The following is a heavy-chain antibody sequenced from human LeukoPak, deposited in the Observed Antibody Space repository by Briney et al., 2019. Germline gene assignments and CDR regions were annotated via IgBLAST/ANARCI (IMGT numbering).Heavy chain of an antibody. Sequence: PSGTLSLTCAVSGGSISSRNWWTWIRQPPGKGLEWIGEISHGGHINYTPALKSRVTVSLDNSKNHFSLRLTSVTAADTAVYYCARYIVVVVAATRANWFDPWGQGTLVTVSS. D-gene: IGHD2-15*01. V-gene: IGHV4-4*02. CDR3: ARYIVVVVAATRANWFDP. J-gene: IGHJ5*02. CDR2: ISHGGHI. CDR1: GGSISSRNW.